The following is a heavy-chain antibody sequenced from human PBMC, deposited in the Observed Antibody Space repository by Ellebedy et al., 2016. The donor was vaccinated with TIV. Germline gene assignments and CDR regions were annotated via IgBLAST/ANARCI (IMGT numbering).Heavy chain of an antibody. J-gene: IGHJ6*02. V-gene: IGHV4-59*01. CDR2: IYDGWRT. CDR3: ARDRGFDWLPRLVYYGVDV. Sequence: MPSETLSLTCSVSGASISSYSWTWIRQSPGKGLEWIGYIYDGWRTSYNPSLKSRVTISGDTAKNQLSLKLTSVTAADTAVYYCARDRGFDWLPRLVYYGVDVWGQGTTVAVSS. CDR1: GASISSYS. D-gene: IGHD3-9*01.